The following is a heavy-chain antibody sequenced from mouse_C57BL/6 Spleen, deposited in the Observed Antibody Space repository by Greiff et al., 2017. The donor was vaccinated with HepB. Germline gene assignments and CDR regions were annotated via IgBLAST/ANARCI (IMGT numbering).Heavy chain of an antibody. CDR2: ISYDGSN. Sequence: EVKLMESGPGLVKPSQSLSLTCSVTGYSITSGYYWNWIRQFPGNKLEWMGYISYDGSNNYNPSLKNRISITRDTSKNQFFLKLNSVTTEDTATYYCARGDYDVRYFDVWGTGTTVTVSS. CDR3: ARGDYDVRYFDV. CDR1: GYSITSGYY. D-gene: IGHD2-4*01. V-gene: IGHV3-6*01. J-gene: IGHJ1*03.